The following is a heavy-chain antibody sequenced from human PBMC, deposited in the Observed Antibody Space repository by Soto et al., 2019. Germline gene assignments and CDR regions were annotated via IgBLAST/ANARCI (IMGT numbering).Heavy chain of an antibody. CDR1: GFTFSNAW. Sequence: EVQLVESGGGLVKPGGSVRLSCAASGFTFSNAWMSWVRQAPGKGLEWVGRIKSKSAGGTTEYDAPVKDRFTISRDDSKKTLYLQMASRKIENTAVYYCARGHRRSGKILDSWGQGTLVTVSS. V-gene: IGHV3-15*01. D-gene: IGHD3-22*01. CDR3: ARGHRRSGKILDS. J-gene: IGHJ4*02. CDR2: IKSKSAGGTT.